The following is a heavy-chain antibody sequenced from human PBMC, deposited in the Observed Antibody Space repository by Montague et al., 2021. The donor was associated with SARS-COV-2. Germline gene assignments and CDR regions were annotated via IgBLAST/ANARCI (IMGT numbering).Heavy chain of an antibody. Sequence: SETLSLTCTVPGGSISSSSYYWGWIRQPPGKGLEWIGSIYCSGSTYYNPSLKSRVTISVDTSKNQFSLKLSSVAAADTAVYYCASPTYYYDSSGSDAFDIWGQGTMVTVSS. CDR1: GGSISSSSYY. CDR3: ASPTYYYDSSGSDAFDI. J-gene: IGHJ3*02. CDR2: IYCSGST. V-gene: IGHV4-39*01. D-gene: IGHD3-22*01.